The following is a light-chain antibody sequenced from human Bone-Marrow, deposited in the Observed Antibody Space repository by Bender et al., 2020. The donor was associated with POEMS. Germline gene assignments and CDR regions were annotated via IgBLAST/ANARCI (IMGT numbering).Light chain of an antibody. CDR3: SSCTSSGTDVV. J-gene: IGLJ2*01. CDR1: NIGSKS. V-gene: IGLV2-14*01. Sequence: LTQPPSVSVAPGQTARITCGGNNIGSKSVQWYQQHPGKAPQLMIYDVSGRPSGVSYRFSGSKSGNTASLTISGLQAEDEADYYCSSCTSSGTDVVFGGGTKLTVL. CDR2: DVS.